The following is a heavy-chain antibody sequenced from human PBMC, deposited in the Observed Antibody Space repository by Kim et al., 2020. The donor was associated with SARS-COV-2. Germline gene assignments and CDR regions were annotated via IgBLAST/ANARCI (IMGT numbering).Heavy chain of an antibody. J-gene: IGHJ5*02. D-gene: IGHD6-13*01. CDR1: GGSISSGGYY. CDR3: ARSLPGIRLVAAGREGHWFDP. V-gene: IGHV4-31*03. CDR2: IYYSGST. Sequence: SETLSLTCTVSGGSISSGGYYWSWIRQHPGKGLEWIGYIYYSGSTYYNPSLKSRVTISVDTSKNQFSLKLSSVTAADTAVYYCARSLPGIRLVAAGREGHWFDPWGQGTLVTVSS.